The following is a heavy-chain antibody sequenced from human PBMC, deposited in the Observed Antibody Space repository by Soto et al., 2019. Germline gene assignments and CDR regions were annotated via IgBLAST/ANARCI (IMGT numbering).Heavy chain of an antibody. Sequence: ASVKVSCKASGYTFTGYYMHWVRQAPGQGLEWMGWINPNSGGTNYAQKFQGRVTMTRDTSISTAYMELSRLRSDDTAVYYCAGGKHPGSGYYPYYYYGMDVWGQGTTVTVSS. D-gene: IGHD3-22*01. CDR2: INPNSGGT. CDR3: AGGKHPGSGYYPYYYYGMDV. CDR1: GYTFTGYY. V-gene: IGHV1-2*02. J-gene: IGHJ6*02.